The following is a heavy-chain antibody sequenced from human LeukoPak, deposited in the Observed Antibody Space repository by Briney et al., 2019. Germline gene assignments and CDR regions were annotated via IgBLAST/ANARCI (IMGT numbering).Heavy chain of an antibody. Sequence: GGSLRLSCAASGFTFSNAWMSWIRKAPGKGLEWVSYISGSGSTIYYADSVKGRFTISRDNAKNSLYLQMNSLRAEDTAVYYCARAWTGYSYGDYWGQGTLVTVSS. CDR2: ISGSGSTI. V-gene: IGHV3-11*01. CDR1: GFTFSNAW. J-gene: IGHJ4*02. D-gene: IGHD5-18*01. CDR3: ARAWTGYSYGDY.